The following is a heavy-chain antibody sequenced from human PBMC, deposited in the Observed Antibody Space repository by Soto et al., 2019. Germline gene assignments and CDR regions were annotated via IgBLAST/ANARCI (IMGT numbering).Heavy chain of an antibody. V-gene: IGHV3-21*01. CDR3: ARDIDRYCSGGSCYRVENYSDY. CDR2: ISSSSSYI. Sequence: GGSLRLSCAASGFTFSSYSMNWVRQAPGKGLEWVSSISSSSSYIYYADSVKGRFTISRDNAKNSLYLQMNSLRAEDTAVYYCARDIDRYCSGGSCYRVENYSDYWGQGTLVTGSS. CDR1: GFTFSSYS. J-gene: IGHJ4*02. D-gene: IGHD2-15*01.